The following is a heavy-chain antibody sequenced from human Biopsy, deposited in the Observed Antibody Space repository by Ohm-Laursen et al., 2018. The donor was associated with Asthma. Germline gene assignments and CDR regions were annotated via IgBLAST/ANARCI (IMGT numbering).Heavy chain of an antibody. CDR2: ISYDGSNK. Sequence: SLRLSCSASGFTFSSYGMHWVRQAPGKGLEWVAVISYDGSNKYYADSVKGRFTISRDNSMNTLYLQMNSLRAEDTAVYYCASQSSGPDFWSGYYYLDYWGQGTLVTVSS. CDR1: GFTFSSYG. CDR3: ASQSSGPDFWSGYYYLDY. J-gene: IGHJ4*02. D-gene: IGHD3-3*01. V-gene: IGHV3-30*03.